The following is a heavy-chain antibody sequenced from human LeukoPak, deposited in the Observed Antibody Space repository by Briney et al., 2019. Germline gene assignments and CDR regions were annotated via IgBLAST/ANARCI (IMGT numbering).Heavy chain of an antibody. J-gene: IGHJ5*02. Sequence: SETLSLTCAVYGGPFSGYYWSWIRQPPGKGLEWIREINHRRSTNYNPSLKSRVTISVDTSKNQFSLNLSSVAAADTAVYYCARGRYCSSTSCYHNWFGPWGQGTLVTVSS. CDR3: ARGRYCSSTSCYHNWFGP. CDR2: INHRRST. D-gene: IGHD2-2*01. CDR1: GGPFSGYY. V-gene: IGHV4-34*01.